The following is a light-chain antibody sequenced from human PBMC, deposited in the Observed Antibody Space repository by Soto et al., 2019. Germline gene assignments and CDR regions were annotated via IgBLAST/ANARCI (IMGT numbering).Light chain of an antibody. J-gene: IGKJ1*01. Sequence: DIEITQSPTTLSASVGDRVTITCRASQSIRHYLAWYQQMPGEAPKLLIYGASTLQSGVPSRFSGSGSGTEFTLTISSLQPDDFGTYFCQHHNSYSQTFGQGTKV. CDR1: QSIRHY. V-gene: IGKV1-5*01. CDR2: GAS. CDR3: QHHNSYSQT.